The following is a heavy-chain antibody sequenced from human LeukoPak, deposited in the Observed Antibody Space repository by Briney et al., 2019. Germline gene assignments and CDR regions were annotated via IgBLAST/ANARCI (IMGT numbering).Heavy chain of an antibody. V-gene: IGHV3-NL1*01. CDR1: GFTFSSYG. Sequence: PGGSLRLSCAASGFTFSSYGMHWVRQAPGKGLEWVSVIYTGGSTYYADSVKGRFTISRDNSKDTLYLQMNSLRAEDTAVYYCASPTPHCGGDCYGAFDIWGQGTLVTVSS. J-gene: IGHJ4*02. CDR2: IYTGGST. CDR3: ASPTPHCGGDCYGAFDI. D-gene: IGHD2-21*02.